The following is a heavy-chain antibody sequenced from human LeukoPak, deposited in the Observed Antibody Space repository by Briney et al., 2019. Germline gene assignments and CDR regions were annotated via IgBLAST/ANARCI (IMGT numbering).Heavy chain of an antibody. J-gene: IGHJ4*02. CDR2: IYTSGST. D-gene: IGHD3-22*01. CDR3: ARGHHYYDSSGYQGYYFDY. CDR1: GGSISSYY. V-gene: IGHV4-4*07. Sequence: SETLSLTCTVSGGSISSYYWSWIRQPAGKGLEWIGRIYTSGSTNYNPSLKSRVTISVDTSKNQFSLKLSSVTAADTAVYYCARGHHYYDSSGYQGYYFDYWGQGTLVTVSS.